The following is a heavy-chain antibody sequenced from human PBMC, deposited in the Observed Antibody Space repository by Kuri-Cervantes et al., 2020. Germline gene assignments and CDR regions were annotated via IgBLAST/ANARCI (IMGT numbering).Heavy chain of an antibody. CDR1: GYSISSDYY. Sequence: GSLRLSCAVSGYSISSDYYWGWIRQPPGKGLEWIGSIYHSGSTNYNPSLKSRVTISVDKSKNQFSLKLSSVTAADTAVYYCARARGRRRGYSYGSDYWGQGTLVTVSS. J-gene: IGHJ4*02. CDR2: IYHSGST. CDR3: ARARGRRRGYSYGSDY. V-gene: IGHV4-38-2*01. D-gene: IGHD5-18*01.